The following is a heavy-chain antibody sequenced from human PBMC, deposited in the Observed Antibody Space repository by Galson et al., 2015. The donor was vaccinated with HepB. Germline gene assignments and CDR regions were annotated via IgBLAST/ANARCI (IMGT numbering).Heavy chain of an antibody. CDR2: IDPSDSYT. CDR3: ARDQGATIFGVPHRGGVDY. Sequence: QSGAEVKKPGESLRISCKGSGYSFTNYWISWVRQMPGKGLEWMGRIDPSDSYTNYSPSFQGHVTISRDNSENILYLQVNSLRAEDTAVYYCARDQGATIFGVPHRGGVDYWGQGTQVTVSS. D-gene: IGHD3-3*01. J-gene: IGHJ4*02. CDR1: GYSFTNYW. V-gene: IGHV5-10-1*01.